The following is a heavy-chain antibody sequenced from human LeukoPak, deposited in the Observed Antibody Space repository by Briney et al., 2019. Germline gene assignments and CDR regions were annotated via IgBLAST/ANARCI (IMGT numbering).Heavy chain of an antibody. V-gene: IGHV3-48*03. CDR1: GFTFSSYE. J-gene: IGHJ6*03. CDR3: ARVVSVAWSERRPGYYYMDV. Sequence: AGGSLRLSCAASGFTFSSYEMNWVRQAPGKGLEWVSYISSSGSTIYDADSVKGRFTIPRDNAKNSLYLQMNSLRAEDTAVYYCARVVSVAWSERRPGYYYMDVWGKGTTVTVSS. CDR2: ISSSGSTI. D-gene: IGHD1-1*01.